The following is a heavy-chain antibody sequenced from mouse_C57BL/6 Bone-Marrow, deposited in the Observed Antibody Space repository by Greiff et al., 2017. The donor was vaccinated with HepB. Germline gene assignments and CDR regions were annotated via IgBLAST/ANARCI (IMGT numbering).Heavy chain of an antibody. V-gene: IGHV5-4*03. CDR2: ISDGGSYT. CDR3: ARPFLNYFDY. Sequence: DVKLVESGGGLVKPVGSLKLSCAASGFTFSSYAMSWVRQTPEKRLEWVATISDGGSYTYYPDNVKGRFTISRDNAKNNLYLQMSHLKSEDTAMYYCARPFLNYFDYWGQGTTLTVSS. J-gene: IGHJ2*01. CDR1: GFTFSSYA.